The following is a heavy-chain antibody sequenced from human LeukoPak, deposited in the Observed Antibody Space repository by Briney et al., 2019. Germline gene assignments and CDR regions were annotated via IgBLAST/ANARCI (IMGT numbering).Heavy chain of an antibody. V-gene: IGHV4-30-2*01. CDR2: IYHSGST. D-gene: IGHD5-12*01. J-gene: IGHJ4*02. CDR3: AREPVDIVATILDY. CDR1: SGSISSGGYS. Sequence: PSETLSLTCTVSSGSISSGGYSWSWIRQPPGKGLEWIGYIYHSGSTNYNPSLKSRVTISVDTSKNQFSLKLSSVTAADTAVYYCAREPVDIVATILDYWGQGTLVTVSS.